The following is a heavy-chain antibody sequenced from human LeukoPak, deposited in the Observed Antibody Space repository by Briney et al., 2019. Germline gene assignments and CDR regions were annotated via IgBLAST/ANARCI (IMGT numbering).Heavy chain of an antibody. CDR2: IYYSGST. V-gene: IGHV4-59*01. D-gene: IGHD1-26*01. CDR3: ARAGGIVGAIDFDY. CDR1: GGSISSYY. J-gene: IGHJ4*02. Sequence: SETLSLTCTISGGSISSYYWSWIRQPPGKGLEWIGYIYYSGSTNYNPSLKSRVTISVDTSKNQFSLKLSSVTAADTAVYYCARAGGIVGAIDFDYWGQGTLVTASS.